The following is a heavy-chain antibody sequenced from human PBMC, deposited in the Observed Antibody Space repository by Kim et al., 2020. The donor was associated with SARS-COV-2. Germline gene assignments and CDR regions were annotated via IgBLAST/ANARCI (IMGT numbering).Heavy chain of an antibody. J-gene: IGHJ4*02. CDR1: GFSFSRYG. V-gene: IGHV3-33*05. Sequence: GGSLRLSCAASGFSFSRYGMHWVRQAPGKGLEWVARISPEGDKIYYSESVKGRFTVSRDNSKNTAYMQINSLIPEDTAVYYCARDGSGYSPDYWGQGTRVIVSS. CDR2: ISPEGDKI. D-gene: IGHD5-12*01. CDR3: ARDGSGYSPDY.